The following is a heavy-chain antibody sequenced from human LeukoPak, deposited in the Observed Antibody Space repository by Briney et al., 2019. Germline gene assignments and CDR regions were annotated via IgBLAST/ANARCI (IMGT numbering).Heavy chain of an antibody. Sequence: GGYLRLSCAASGFTFSSYGMHWVRQAPGKGLEWVSFIRYDGSDKYYADSVKGRFTFSRENSKNTLYLQMNGLRAEDTAVYYCAKDLREGYYDNSGTFDYWGQGTLVTVSS. D-gene: IGHD3-22*01. CDR1: GFTFSSYG. V-gene: IGHV3-30*02. CDR3: AKDLREGYYDNSGTFDY. CDR2: IRYDGSDK. J-gene: IGHJ4*02.